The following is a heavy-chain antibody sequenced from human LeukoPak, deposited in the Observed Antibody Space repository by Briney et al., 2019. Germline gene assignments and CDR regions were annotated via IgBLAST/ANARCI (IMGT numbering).Heavy chain of an antibody. D-gene: IGHD3-10*01. CDR3: ARHLLEPGGVLWFGELYPYYFDY. J-gene: IGHJ4*02. CDR1: GGSISSSSYY. Sequence: SETLSLTCTVSGGSISSSSYYWGWIRQPPGKGLEWIGSIYYSGSTYYNPSLKSRVTISVDTSKNRFSLKLSSVTAADTAVYYCARHLLEPGGVLWFGELYPYYFDYWGQGTLVTVSS. V-gene: IGHV4-39*01. CDR2: IYYSGST.